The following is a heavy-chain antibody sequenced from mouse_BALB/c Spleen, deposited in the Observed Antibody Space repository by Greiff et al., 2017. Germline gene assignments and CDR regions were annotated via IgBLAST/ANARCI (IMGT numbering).Heavy chain of an antibody. Sequence: VQLVESGPGLVAPSQSLSITCTVSGFSLTSYGVHWVRQPPGKGLEWLGVIWAGGSTNYNSALMSRLSISKDNSKSQVFLKMNSLQTDDTAMYYCARDRELGRDWFAYWGQGTLVTVSA. D-gene: IGHD4-1*01. CDR2: IWAGGST. V-gene: IGHV2-9*02. CDR1: GFSLTSYG. J-gene: IGHJ3*01. CDR3: ARDRELGRDWFAY.